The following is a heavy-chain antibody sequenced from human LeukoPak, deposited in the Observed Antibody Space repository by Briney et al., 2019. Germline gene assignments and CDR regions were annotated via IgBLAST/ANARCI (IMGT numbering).Heavy chain of an antibody. CDR3: ARESRTYDGSGYYHDS. CDR1: GGSISNYY. J-gene: IGHJ4*02. Sequence: PSETLSLTCTVSGGSISNYYWSWIRLPAGKGLEWIGRIYTSGNIDYNPSLKSRVTMSVDTSRNQFSLKVWSVTAADTAVFYCARESRTYDGSGYYHDSWGQGTLVTVSS. CDR2: IYTSGNI. D-gene: IGHD3-22*01. V-gene: IGHV4-4*07.